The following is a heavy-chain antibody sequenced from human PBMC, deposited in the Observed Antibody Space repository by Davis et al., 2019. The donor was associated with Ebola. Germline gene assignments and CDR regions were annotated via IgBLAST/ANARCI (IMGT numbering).Heavy chain of an antibody. D-gene: IGHD1-26*01. V-gene: IGHV1-18*01. CDR1: GYTFTSYG. Sequence: ASVKVSCKASGYTFTSYGISWVRQAPGQGLEWMGWISAYNGKTNYAQKLQGRVTMTTDTSTGTAYLDLRSLRSDDTAVYFCARTSIVGTTTTASDIWGQGTLVTVSS. CDR2: ISAYNGKT. J-gene: IGHJ3*02. CDR3: ARTSIVGTTTTASDI.